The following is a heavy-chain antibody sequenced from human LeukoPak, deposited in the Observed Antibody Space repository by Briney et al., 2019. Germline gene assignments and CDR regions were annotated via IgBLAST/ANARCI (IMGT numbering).Heavy chain of an antibody. Sequence: GESLKISWKGSGYSFTDYWIGWVRQLPGKGLEWMGIFYPGDSDTRYSPSFQGQVTISDDTSISTAYLQWSSLKASDTAMYYCARLGSGWPSDSYDYWGQGTLVTVSS. CDR1: GYSFTDYW. CDR3: ARLGSGWPSDSYDY. V-gene: IGHV5-51*01. J-gene: IGHJ4*02. CDR2: FYPGDSDT. D-gene: IGHD6-19*01.